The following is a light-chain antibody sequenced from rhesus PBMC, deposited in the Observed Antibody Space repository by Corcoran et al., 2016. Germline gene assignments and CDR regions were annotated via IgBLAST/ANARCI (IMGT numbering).Light chain of an antibody. V-gene: IGKV2-78*01. CDR2: LAS. Sequence: DIVMTQTPLSLPVTPGEPASISCRSSQSLLHSNGHTYLFWYLQTPGKSPQLLISLASNRAFGVPERCSGSGSGTDFTMKISRVEAEDVGIYYGLQDIQIPVTFGGGTKVEIK. CDR1: QSLLHSNGHTY. CDR3: LQDIQIPVT. J-gene: IGKJ4*01.